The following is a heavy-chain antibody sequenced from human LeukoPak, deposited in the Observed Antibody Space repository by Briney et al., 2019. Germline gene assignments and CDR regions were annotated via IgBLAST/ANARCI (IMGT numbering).Heavy chain of an antibody. V-gene: IGHV3-23*01. CDR1: GFTFSSYA. J-gene: IGHJ4*02. CDR3: AKATPYDILTGRRRYYFDY. D-gene: IGHD3-9*01. CDR2: ISGSGGST. Sequence: GGSLRLSCAASGFTFSSYAMSWVRQAPGKGLELVSAISGSGGSTYYADSVKGRFTISRDNSKNTLYLQMNSLRAENTAVYYCAKATPYDILTGRRRYYFDYWGQGTLVTVSS.